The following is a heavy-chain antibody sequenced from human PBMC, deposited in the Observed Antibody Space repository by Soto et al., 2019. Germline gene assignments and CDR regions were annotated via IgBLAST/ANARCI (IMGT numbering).Heavy chain of an antibody. D-gene: IGHD4-17*01. Sequence: GGSLRLSCAASGFTFSSYAMHWVRQAPGKGLEWVAVISYDGSNKYYADSVKGRFTISRDNSKNTLYLQMNSLRAEDTAVYYCARIPVDYPFDYWGQGTLVTVSS. CDR2: ISYDGSNK. CDR3: ARIPVDYPFDY. CDR1: GFTFSSYA. J-gene: IGHJ4*02. V-gene: IGHV3-30-3*01.